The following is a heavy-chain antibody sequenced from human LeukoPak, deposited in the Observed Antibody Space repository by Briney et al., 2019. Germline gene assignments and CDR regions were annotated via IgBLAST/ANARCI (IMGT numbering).Heavy chain of an antibody. CDR1: GGSVISYY. J-gene: IGHJ4*02. V-gene: IGHV4-4*07. CDR2: IYISGTT. Sequence: PSETLSLTCTVSGGSVISYYWSWIRQPAGKGLEWIGRIYISGTTNYNPSLKSRVTISGDKSTNQLSLKLSSVTAADTAVYYCARDMYYYDSSGAYKYFEYWGQGTLVTVFS. D-gene: IGHD3-22*01. CDR3: ARDMYYYDSSGAYKYFEY.